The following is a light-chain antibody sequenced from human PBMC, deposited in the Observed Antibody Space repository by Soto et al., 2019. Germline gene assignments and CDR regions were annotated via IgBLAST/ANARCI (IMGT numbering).Light chain of an antibody. Sequence: QSALTQPASVSGSPGQSITISCTGTSSDVGGYNYVSWYQQHPGKAPKLKIYDVSNRPSGVSNRFSGSKSGNTASLTISGLQAEYEADYYCSSYTSSSTLGVFGGGTKLPVL. CDR3: SSYTSSSTLGV. CDR1: SSDVGGYNY. V-gene: IGLV2-14*01. CDR2: DVS. J-gene: IGLJ2*01.